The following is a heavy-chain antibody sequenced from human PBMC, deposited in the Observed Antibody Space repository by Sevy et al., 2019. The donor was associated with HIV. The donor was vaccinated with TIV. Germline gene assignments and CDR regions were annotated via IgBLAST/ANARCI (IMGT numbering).Heavy chain of an antibody. CDR3: ATESCCGYCSGGSCYSPMCAFDN. CDR1: GFTFSDYY. Sequence: GGSLRLSCAASGFTFSDYYMSWIRQAPGKGLEWVSYISSSGSTIYYADSVKGRFTISRDNAKNSLYLQMNSLRAEDTAVEYWATESCCGYCSGGSCYSPMCAFDNWGQGTMVTVSS. CDR2: ISSSGSTI. J-gene: IGHJ3*02. V-gene: IGHV3-11*01. D-gene: IGHD2-15*01.